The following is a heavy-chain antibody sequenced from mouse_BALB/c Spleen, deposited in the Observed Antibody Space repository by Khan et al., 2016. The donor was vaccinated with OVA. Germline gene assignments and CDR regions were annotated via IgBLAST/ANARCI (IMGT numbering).Heavy chain of an antibody. CDR2: INTHSGVP. J-gene: IGHJ4*01. CDR3: ARGGAAYYRNDWDAMDY. CDR1: GYTFTTAG. Sequence: QIQLVQSGPELKKPGETVGISCKASGYTFTTAGMQWVQKMPGKGLKWIGWINTHSGVPKYAEDFKGRFAFSLETSASTVYLQITNLKNEDTATYFCARGGAAYYRNDWDAMDYWGQGTSVTVSS. V-gene: IGHV9-4*02. D-gene: IGHD2-12*01.